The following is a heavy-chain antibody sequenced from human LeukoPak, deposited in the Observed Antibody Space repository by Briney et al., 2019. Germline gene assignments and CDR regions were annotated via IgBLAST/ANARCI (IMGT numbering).Heavy chain of an antibody. Sequence: SETLSLTCTVSGGSISSSRYSWGWIRQPPGKGLEWIGSIYYSGSTYYNPSLKSRVTISVDTSKNQFSLKLSSVTAADTAVYYCARHPDSSGYYPSVDYWGQGTLVTVSS. CDR1: GGSISSSRYS. D-gene: IGHD3-22*01. J-gene: IGHJ4*02. V-gene: IGHV4-39*01. CDR3: ARHPDSSGYYPSVDY. CDR2: IYYSGST.